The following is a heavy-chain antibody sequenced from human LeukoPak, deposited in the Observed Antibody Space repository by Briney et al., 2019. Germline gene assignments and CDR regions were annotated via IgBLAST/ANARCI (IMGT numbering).Heavy chain of an antibody. CDR2: INHSGST. D-gene: IGHD3-10*01. Sequence: SETLSLTCAVDGGSFSGYYWSWIRQPPGKGLEWIGEINHSGSTNYNPSLKSRVTISVDTSKNQFSLKLSSVTAADTAVYYCARARYRGVYGSGSYLDYWGQGTLVTVSS. CDR3: ARARYRGVYGSGSYLDY. J-gene: IGHJ4*02. V-gene: IGHV4-34*01. CDR1: GGSFSGYY.